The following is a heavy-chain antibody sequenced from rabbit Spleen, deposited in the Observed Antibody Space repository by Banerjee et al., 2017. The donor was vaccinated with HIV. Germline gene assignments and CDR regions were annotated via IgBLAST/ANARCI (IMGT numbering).Heavy chain of an antibody. CDR2: IYGDSGGST. CDR3: ARGSATMTMMITGFFFNL. D-gene: IGHD2-1*01. J-gene: IGHJ4*01. Sequence: QSLEESGGDLVKPEGSLTLTCTASGFSFSSSYYMCWVRQAPGKGLEWIACIYGDSGGSTYYATWAKGRFTISKTSSTTVTLQMTSLTAADTATYFCARGSATMTMMITGFFFNLWGPGTLVTVS. V-gene: IGHV1S40*01. CDR1: GFSFSSSYY.